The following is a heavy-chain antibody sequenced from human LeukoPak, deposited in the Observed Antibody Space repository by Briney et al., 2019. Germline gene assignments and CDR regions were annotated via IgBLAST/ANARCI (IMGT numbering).Heavy chain of an antibody. CDR1: GDSISSYH. J-gene: IGHJ5*02. Sequence: SETLSLTCTVSGDSISSYHWRWIRQPTGKGLEWIGYMHYSGSSNYNPSLKSRVTTSVDTSQNQFSLKLRSVTAADTAVYYCARRVTSICFDPWGQGTLVTVTS. D-gene: IGHD2-21*02. V-gene: IGHV4-59*08. CDR2: MHYSGSS. CDR3: ARRVTSICFDP.